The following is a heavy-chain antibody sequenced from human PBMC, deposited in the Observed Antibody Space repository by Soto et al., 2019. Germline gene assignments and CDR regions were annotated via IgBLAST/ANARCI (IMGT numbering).Heavy chain of an antibody. Sequence: GESLKISCKGSGYSFTSYWIGWVRQMPGKGLEWMGIIYPGDSDTRYSPSLQGQVTISADKSISTAYLQWSSLKASDTAMYYCSRLVDPATVPTDDYYYYGMDVWGQGTTVTVSS. CDR3: SRLVDPATVPTDDYYYYGMDV. D-gene: IGHD2-15*01. J-gene: IGHJ6*02. CDR2: IYPGDSDT. V-gene: IGHV5-51*01. CDR1: GYSFTSYW.